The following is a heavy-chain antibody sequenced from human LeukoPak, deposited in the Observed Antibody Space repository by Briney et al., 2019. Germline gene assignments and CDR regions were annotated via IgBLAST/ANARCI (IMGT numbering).Heavy chain of an antibody. Sequence: PSETLSLTCTVSGGSVSSGSYYWSWIRQPPGKGLEWIGYIYYSGSTNYNPSLKSRVTISVDTSKNQFSLKLSSVTAADTAVYYCARAGDQLPIEFYYYYYMDVWGKGTTVTVSS. CDR2: IYYSGST. CDR1: GGSVSSGSYY. V-gene: IGHV4-61*01. CDR3: ARAGDQLPIEFYYYYYMDV. J-gene: IGHJ6*03. D-gene: IGHD2-2*01.